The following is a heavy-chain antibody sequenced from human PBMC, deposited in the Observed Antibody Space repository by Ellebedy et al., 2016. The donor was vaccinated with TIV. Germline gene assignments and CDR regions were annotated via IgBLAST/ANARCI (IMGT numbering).Heavy chain of an antibody. CDR3: ATDGSYGDFRSPAHAFVL. V-gene: IGHV3-7*01. J-gene: IGHJ3*01. Sequence: GESLKISCAASVFSFRSYWMSWVRQAPGKGLEWVANINQDGSDKYYVDSVKGRFTISRDNAKNSLYLQMNSLRADDTSVYYCATDGSYGDFRSPAHAFVLWGQGTVVTVSS. CDR1: VFSFRSYW. D-gene: IGHD4-17*01. CDR2: INQDGSDK.